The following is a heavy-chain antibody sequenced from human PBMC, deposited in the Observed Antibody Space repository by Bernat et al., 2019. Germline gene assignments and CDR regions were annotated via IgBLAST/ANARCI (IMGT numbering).Heavy chain of an antibody. D-gene: IGHD3-10*01. CDR2: INPSGGST. J-gene: IGHJ4*02. Sequence: QVQLVQSGAEVKKPGASVKVSCKASGYTFTSYYMHWVRQAPGQGLECMGIINPSGGSTSYAQKFQEKVTMTRDTSTSTVYMELRSLRSEDTAVYYCARVGGKGGRKYGSRSQPPDYWGQGTLVTVSS. CDR1: GYTFTSYY. CDR3: ARVGGKGGRKYGSRSQPPDY. V-gene: IGHV1-46*01.